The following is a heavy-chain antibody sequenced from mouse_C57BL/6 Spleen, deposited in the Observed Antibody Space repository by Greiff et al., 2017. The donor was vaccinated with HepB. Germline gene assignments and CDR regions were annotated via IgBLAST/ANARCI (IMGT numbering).Heavy chain of an antibody. CDR3: ARWHYGSSYFDY. Sequence: VQLQQPGAELVKPGASVKLSCKASGYTFTSYWMHWVKQRPGQGLEWIGMIHPNSGSTNYNEKFKSKATLTVDKSSSTAYMQLSSLTSEDSAVYYCARWHYGSSYFDYWGQGTTLTVSS. J-gene: IGHJ2*01. V-gene: IGHV1-64*01. CDR1: GYTFTSYW. D-gene: IGHD1-1*01. CDR2: IHPNSGST.